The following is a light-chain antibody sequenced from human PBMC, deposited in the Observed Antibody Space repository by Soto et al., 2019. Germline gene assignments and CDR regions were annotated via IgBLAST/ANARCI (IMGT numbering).Light chain of an antibody. V-gene: IGLV2-23*01. Sequence: QSALTQPASVSGSPGQSITISCTGTSNVVGSYNLVSWYQRHPGKAPKLMIFEGSKRPSGVSNRFSGSKSGNTASLTISGLQAEDEADFYCCSYAGSNYYVFGTGTKVTVL. J-gene: IGLJ1*01. CDR2: EGS. CDR3: CSYAGSNYYV. CDR1: SNVVGSYNL.